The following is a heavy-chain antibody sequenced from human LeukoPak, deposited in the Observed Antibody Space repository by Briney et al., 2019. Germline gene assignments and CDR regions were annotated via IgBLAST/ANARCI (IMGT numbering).Heavy chain of an antibody. J-gene: IGHJ4*02. V-gene: IGHV3-20*04. Sequence: PGGSLRLSCAASGFPFDDYGMTWVRQAPGKGLEWGSGINWNGGSTGYADSVKGRFTISRDNAKNSLYLQMNSLRAEDTALYYCASAGLTYGSGSYFVYWGQGTLVTVSS. D-gene: IGHD3-10*01. CDR3: ASAGLTYGSGSYFVY. CDR2: INWNGGST. CDR1: GFPFDDYG.